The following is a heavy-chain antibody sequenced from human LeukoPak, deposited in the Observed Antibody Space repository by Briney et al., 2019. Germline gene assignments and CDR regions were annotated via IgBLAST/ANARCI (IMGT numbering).Heavy chain of an antibody. CDR2: ISGSGGST. J-gene: IGHJ4*02. CDR3: AKYGPPRYYYGSGNTDY. CDR1: GFTFDDYG. D-gene: IGHD3-10*01. V-gene: IGHV3-23*01. Sequence: PGGSLRLSCAGSGFTFDDYGMSWVRQAPGKGLEWVSAISGSGGSTYYADSVKGRFTISRDNSKTTLYLQMNSLRAGDTAVYYCAKYGPPRYYYGSGNTDYWGQGTLVTVSS.